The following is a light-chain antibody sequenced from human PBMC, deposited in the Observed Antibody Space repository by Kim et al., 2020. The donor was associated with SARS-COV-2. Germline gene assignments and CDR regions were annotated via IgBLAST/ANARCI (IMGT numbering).Light chain of an antibody. Sequence: SVSQGQTARITCSGDALPKQYAYWYQQKPGQAPVLVIYKDSERPSGIPERFSGSSSGTTVTLTISGVQAEDEADYYCQSADSSHVVFGGGTQLTVL. CDR2: KDS. V-gene: IGLV3-25*03. CDR1: ALPKQY. CDR3: QSADSSHVV. J-gene: IGLJ2*01.